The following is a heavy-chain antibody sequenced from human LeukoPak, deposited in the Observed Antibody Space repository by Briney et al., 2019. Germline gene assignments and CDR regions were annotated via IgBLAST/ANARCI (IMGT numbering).Heavy chain of an antibody. Sequence: ASVKISCKASGYSFTRYAVNWVRQAPGQGLEWMGWINTNTGNPTYAQSFTGRFVFSLDTSVSTTYLQISSLKAEDTAVYYCTRTLASYYDIVTNRGDDYWGQGTLVTVSS. D-gene: IGHD3-9*01. J-gene: IGHJ4*02. V-gene: IGHV7-4-1*02. CDR3: TRTLASYYDIVTNRGDDY. CDR1: GYSFTRYA. CDR2: INTNTGNP.